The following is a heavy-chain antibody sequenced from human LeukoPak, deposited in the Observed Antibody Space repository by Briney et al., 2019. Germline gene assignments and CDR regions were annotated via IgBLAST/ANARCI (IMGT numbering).Heavy chain of an antibody. J-gene: IGHJ2*01. Sequence: SETLSLTCTFSVGSLSNYYWSWIRQPPGKGLEWIGHIYYSGSTNYNPSLKSRVTISLDTSKNQFSLKLSSVTAADTAVYYCASLAYCGGDCYEAANWYFDLWGRGTLVTVSS. D-gene: IGHD2-21*02. V-gene: IGHV4-59*08. CDR1: VGSLSNYY. CDR2: IYYSGST. CDR3: ASLAYCGGDCYEAANWYFDL.